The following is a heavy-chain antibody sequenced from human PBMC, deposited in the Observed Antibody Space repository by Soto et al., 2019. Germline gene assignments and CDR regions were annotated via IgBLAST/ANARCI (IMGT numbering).Heavy chain of an antibody. J-gene: IGHJ4*02. CDR1: GGTFSSYA. V-gene: IGHV1-69*13. CDR2: IIPIFGTA. D-gene: IGHD1-26*01. Sequence: ASVKVSCKASGGTFSSYAISWVRQAPGQGLEWMGGIIPIFGTANYAQKFQGRVTITADESTSTAYMELSSLRSEDTAVYYCARQGGKRGGYYFDYWGQGTPVTVSS. CDR3: ARQGGKRGGYYFDY.